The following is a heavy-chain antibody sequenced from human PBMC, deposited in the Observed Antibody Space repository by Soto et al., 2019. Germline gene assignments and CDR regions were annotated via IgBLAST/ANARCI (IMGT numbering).Heavy chain of an antibody. CDR1: GFTFSSYA. CDR3: ARIAVAGPKQH. CDR2: ILYDGSNK. Sequence: GGSLRLSCAASGFTFSSYAMHWVRQAPGKGLEWVAVILYDGSNKYYADSVKGRFTISRDNSKNTLYLQMNSLRAEDTAVYYSARIAVAGPKQHWGQGTLVTVSS. V-gene: IGHV3-30-3*01. J-gene: IGHJ1*01. D-gene: IGHD6-19*01.